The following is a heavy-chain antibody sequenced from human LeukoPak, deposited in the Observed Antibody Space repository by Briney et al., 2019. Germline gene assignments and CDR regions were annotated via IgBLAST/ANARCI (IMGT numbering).Heavy chain of an antibody. V-gene: IGHV3-21*01. CDR2: ISSSSSYI. D-gene: IGHD5-18*01. J-gene: IGHJ6*02. CDR3: ARDTAMTYYHYYGMDV. Sequence: GGSLRLTCAASGFTFSNYWMNWVRQAPGKGLEGVSSISSSSSYIYYADSVKGRFTISRDNAKNSLYLQMSSLRADDTAVYYCARDTAMTYYHYYGMDVWGQGTTVTVSS. CDR1: GFTFSNYW.